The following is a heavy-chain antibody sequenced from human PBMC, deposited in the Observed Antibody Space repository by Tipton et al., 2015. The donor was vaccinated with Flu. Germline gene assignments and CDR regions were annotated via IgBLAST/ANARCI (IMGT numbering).Heavy chain of an antibody. CDR3: ARGGYYGSGSYYILVAVPHDAFDI. CDR2: IYYSGST. V-gene: IGHV4-31*03. J-gene: IGHJ3*02. Sequence: TLSLTCTVSGGSISSGGYYWSWIRQHPGKGLEWIGYIYYSGSTYYNPSLKSRVTISVDTSKNQFSLKLSSVTAADTAVYYCARGGYYGSGSYYILVAVPHDAFDIWGQGTMVTVSS. D-gene: IGHD3-10*01. CDR1: GGSISSGGYY.